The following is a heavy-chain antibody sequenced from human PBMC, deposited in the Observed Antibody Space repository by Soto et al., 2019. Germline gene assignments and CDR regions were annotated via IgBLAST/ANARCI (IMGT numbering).Heavy chain of an antibody. J-gene: IGHJ5*02. V-gene: IGHV4-34*01. D-gene: IGHD2-15*01. CDR1: GGSFSDTY. CDR2: INHNTNT. CDR3: ARGVRLFRGSIDL. Sequence: SETLSLTCAVYGGSFSDTYWNWFRQPPGKGLEWIGEINHNTNTIYNPSLTSRVTISVDTSKNHFSLKLTSVTAADTAVYYCARGVRLFRGSIDLSGQGTLVTVSS.